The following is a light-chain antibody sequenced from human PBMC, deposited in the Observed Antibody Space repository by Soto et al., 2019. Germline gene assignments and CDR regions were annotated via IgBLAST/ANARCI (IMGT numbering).Light chain of an antibody. J-gene: IGKJ1*01. V-gene: IGKV3-15*01. CDR3: QHYNSYSEA. Sequence: ELVMTQSPAILSVSPGERATLSCRASQSVCINVAWYQQKPGQAPRLLIYGASTRATGSPDRFSASGSATEFTLTISSLQPDDFATYYCQHYNSYSEAFGQGTKVDIK. CDR2: GAS. CDR1: QSVCIN.